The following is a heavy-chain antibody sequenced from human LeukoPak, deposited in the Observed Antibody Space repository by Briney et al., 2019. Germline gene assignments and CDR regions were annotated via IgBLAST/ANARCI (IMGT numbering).Heavy chain of an antibody. Sequence: GGSLRLSYAASGFTFSDYSMDWVRQAPGEGLEWISYIGIDSGNTNYADSVKGRFTISGDKAKNSLYLQMNSLRVEDTAVYYWARDYKYAFDNWGQGTLVTVSS. CDR1: GFTFSDYS. CDR3: ARDYKYAFDN. V-gene: IGHV3-48*01. D-gene: IGHD5-24*01. J-gene: IGHJ4*02. CDR2: IGIDSGNT.